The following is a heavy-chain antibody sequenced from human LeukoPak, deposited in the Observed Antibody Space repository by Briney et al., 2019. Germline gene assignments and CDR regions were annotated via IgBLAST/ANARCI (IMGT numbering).Heavy chain of an antibody. D-gene: IGHD3-22*01. CDR1: GYTFTGYY. J-gene: IGHJ5*02. CDR3: ARVSYYYDSSGYYVP. Sequence: ASVKVSCKASGYTFTGYYMHWVRQAPGQGLEWMGWINPNSGGTNYAQKFQGRVTMTRDTSISTAYMELSRLRSDDTAVYYCARVSYYYDSSGYYVPWGQGTLVTVSS. V-gene: IGHV1-2*02. CDR2: INPNSGGT.